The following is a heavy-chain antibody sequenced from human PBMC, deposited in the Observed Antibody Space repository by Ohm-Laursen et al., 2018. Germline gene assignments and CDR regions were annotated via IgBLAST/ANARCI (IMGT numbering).Heavy chain of an antibody. CDR1: GITFSSYA. J-gene: IGHJ4*02. CDR3: AKDTYSSGWYVDH. Sequence: SLRLSCSASGITFSSYAMNWVRQAPGKGLEWVSGISGSGGSTDYADSVKGRFTISRDNSKNTLYLQMNSLRTEDTAMFYCAKDTYSSGWYVDHWGQGTLVTVSS. V-gene: IGHV3-23*01. D-gene: IGHD6-19*01. CDR2: ISGSGGST.